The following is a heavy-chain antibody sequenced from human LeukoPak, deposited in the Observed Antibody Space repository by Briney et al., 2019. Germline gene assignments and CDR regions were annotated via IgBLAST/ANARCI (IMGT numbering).Heavy chain of an antibody. CDR1: GFMFDTYS. Sequence: GGSLRLSCVGSGFMFDTYSTNWVRQAPGKGLEWVSSISSRSGYIYYAESVKGRFTISRDNANNSVYLQMNRLKAEDTAVYYCARVRWGDFSPQCDYWGQGTLITVSS. J-gene: IGHJ4*02. D-gene: IGHD2-21*02. V-gene: IGHV3-21*01. CDR2: ISSRSGYI. CDR3: ARVRWGDFSPQCDY.